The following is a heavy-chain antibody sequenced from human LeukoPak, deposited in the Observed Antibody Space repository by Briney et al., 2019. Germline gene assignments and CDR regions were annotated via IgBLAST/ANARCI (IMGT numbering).Heavy chain of an antibody. CDR2: INHSGST. CDR1: GGSFSGYY. V-gene: IGHV4-34*01. CDR3: ARHPVYCSGGSCNAFDI. D-gene: IGHD2-15*01. Sequence: SETLSLTCAVYGGSFSGYYWSWIRQPPGKGLEWIGEINHSGSTNYNPSLKSRVTISVDTFKNQFSLKLSSVTAADTAVYYCARHPVYCSGGSCNAFDIWGQGTMVTVSS. J-gene: IGHJ3*02.